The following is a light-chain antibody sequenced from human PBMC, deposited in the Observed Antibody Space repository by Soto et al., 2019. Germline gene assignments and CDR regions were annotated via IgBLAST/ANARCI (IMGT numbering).Light chain of an antibody. V-gene: IGKV3-20*01. Sequence: EIVLTQSPGILSLSPGERATLSCRASQSVSNDFLAWYQQKPGQAPRLLMYGASSRATGIPDRFSGSGSGTDFTLTISRLEPEDFAVYYCQQYGSSPRTFGQGTKVDIK. CDR3: QQYGSSPRT. J-gene: IGKJ1*01. CDR1: QSVSNDF. CDR2: GAS.